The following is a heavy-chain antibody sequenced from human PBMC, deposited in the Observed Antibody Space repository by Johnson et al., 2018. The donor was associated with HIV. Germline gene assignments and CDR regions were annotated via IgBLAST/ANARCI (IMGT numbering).Heavy chain of an antibody. CDR1: GFTVSSNY. CDR3: AREMGREDDAFDI. J-gene: IGHJ3*02. V-gene: IGHV3-66*01. CDR2: LYSGGST. Sequence: VQLLESGGGLVQPGGSLRLSCAASGFTVSSNYMSWVRQAPGKGLEWVSILYSGGSTYYADPVKGRFTISRDNSKNTLYLQINSLRAEDTAVYYCAREMGREDDAFDIWGQGTMVTVSS. D-gene: IGHD1-26*01.